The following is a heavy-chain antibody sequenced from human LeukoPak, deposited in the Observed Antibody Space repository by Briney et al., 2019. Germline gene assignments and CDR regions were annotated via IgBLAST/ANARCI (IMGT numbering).Heavy chain of an antibody. CDR1: GGSINSGSYY. V-gene: IGHV4-61*02. Sequence: SETLSLTCTVSGGSINSGSYYWSWIRQPAGKGLEWIGRIYRSGRTNYNPSLKSRVTISVDTSKNQFSLKLGSVTAADTAVYYCARGLWFGELLAYYFDYWGQGTLVTVSS. CDR2: IYRSGRT. CDR3: ARGLWFGELLAYYFDY. J-gene: IGHJ4*02. D-gene: IGHD3-10*01.